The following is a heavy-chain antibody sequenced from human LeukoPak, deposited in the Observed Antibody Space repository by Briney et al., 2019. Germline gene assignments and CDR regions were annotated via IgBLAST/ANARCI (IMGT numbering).Heavy chain of an antibody. CDR1: GITLSNYG. V-gene: IGHV3-23*01. D-gene: IGHD3-9*01. Sequence: GGSLRLSCAVSGITLSNYGMSWVRQAPGKGLEWVAGISASGGTTNYADSVKGRFSISRDNSKNTLYLQMNSLRAEDTAVYYCARDRQDILTGYYKPDYYYYGMDVWGQGTTVTVSS. J-gene: IGHJ6*02. CDR2: ISASGGTT. CDR3: ARDRQDILTGYYKPDYYYYGMDV.